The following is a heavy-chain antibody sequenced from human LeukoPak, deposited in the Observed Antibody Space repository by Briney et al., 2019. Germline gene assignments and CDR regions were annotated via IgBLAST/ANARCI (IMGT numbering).Heavy chain of an antibody. CDR2: ISSSSSYI. V-gene: IGHV3-21*01. J-gene: IGHJ4*02. CDR1: GFTFSSYW. CDR3: AREGIAVAGTGGDY. Sequence: GGSLRLSCAASGFTFSSYWMSWVRQAPGKGLEWVSSISSSSSYIYYADSVKGRFTISRDNAKNSLYLQMNSLRAEDTAVYYCAREGIAVAGTGGDYWGQGTLVTVSS. D-gene: IGHD6-19*01.